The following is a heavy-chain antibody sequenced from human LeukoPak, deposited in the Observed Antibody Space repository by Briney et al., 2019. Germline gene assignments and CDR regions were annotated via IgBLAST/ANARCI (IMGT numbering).Heavy chain of an antibody. CDR2: INPNSGGT. CDR3: AKGSKVFGVWFDP. D-gene: IGHD3-3*01. V-gene: IGHV1-2*02. J-gene: IGHJ5*02. CDR1: RYSFTDYY. Sequence: ASVKVSCKASRYSFTDYYIHWVRQAPGQGLEWMGWINPNSGGTKYSHSFQGRVTMTRDTPVSTAYMELNSLRSDDTAVYYCAKGSKVFGVWFDPWGQGTLVTVSS.